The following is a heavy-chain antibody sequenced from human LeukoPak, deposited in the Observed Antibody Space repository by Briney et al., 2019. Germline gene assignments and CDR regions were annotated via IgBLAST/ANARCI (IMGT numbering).Heavy chain of an antibody. D-gene: IGHD5-24*01. CDR2: MNPNSGNT. CDR1: GYTFTSYD. J-gene: IGHJ4*02. CDR3: ARGGLLEMATITDY. Sequence: GASVKVSCKASGYTFTSYDINWVRQATGQGLEWMGWMNPNSGNTGYAQKFQGRVTMTRNTSISTAHMELSSLRSEDTAVYYCARGGLLEMATITDYWGQGTLVTVSS. V-gene: IGHV1-8*01.